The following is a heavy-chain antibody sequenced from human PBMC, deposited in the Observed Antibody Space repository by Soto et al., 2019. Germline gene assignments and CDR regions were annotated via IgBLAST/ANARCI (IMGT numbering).Heavy chain of an antibody. J-gene: IGHJ5*02. CDR1: GGSISSGGYS. CDR2: IYHSGST. V-gene: IGHV4-30-2*01. CDR3: ARTSSSYNWFDP. Sequence: KTSETLSLTCAVSGGSISSGGYSWSWIRQPPGKGLEWIGYIYHSGSTYYNPSLKSRVTISVDRSKNQFSLKLSSVTAADTAVYYCARTSSSYNWFDPWGQGTLVTVSS. D-gene: IGHD6-13*01.